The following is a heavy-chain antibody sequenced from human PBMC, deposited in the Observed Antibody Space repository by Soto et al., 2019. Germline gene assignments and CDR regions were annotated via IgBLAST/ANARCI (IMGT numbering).Heavy chain of an antibody. CDR1: GLNFDDFA. CDR3: AKGRYDFWSPYYFDS. CDR2: ITWNSRVL. J-gene: IGHJ4*02. Sequence: LRLSWVGTGLNFDDFAMHWVRQAPGKGLEWVSGITWNSRVLAYADSVKGRFTISRDNARNSLYLQMDSLRDEDTALYYCAKGRYDFWSPYYFDSWGQGTLVTVSS. D-gene: IGHD3-3*01. V-gene: IGHV3-9*01.